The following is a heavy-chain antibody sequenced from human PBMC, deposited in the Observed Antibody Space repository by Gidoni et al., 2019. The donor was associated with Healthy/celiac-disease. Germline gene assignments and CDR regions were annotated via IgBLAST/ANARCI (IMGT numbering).Heavy chain of an antibody. V-gene: IGHV4-34*01. CDR1: GGSFRDYY. J-gene: IGHJ6*02. D-gene: IGHD7-27*01. CDR2: INHSGST. Sequence: VQLQQWGAGLLKPSDTLTLTCAVYGGSFRDYYWRWIRQPPGKGLEWIGEINHSGSTNSNPYLKSRVTISVDTYKNQFSLKLSSVTAADTAVYYCARGDLGHRGMDVWGQGTTVTVAS. CDR3: ARGDLGHRGMDV.